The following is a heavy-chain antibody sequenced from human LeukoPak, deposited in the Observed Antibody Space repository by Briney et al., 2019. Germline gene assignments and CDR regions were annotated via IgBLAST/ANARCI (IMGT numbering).Heavy chain of an antibody. D-gene: IGHD3-10*01. J-gene: IGHJ4*02. CDR3: ARNYFGSGTYPFDY. Sequence: PSETLSLTCAVPGGSISSSNWWSWVRPPPGKGLEWIGEIYHSGSTNYNPSLKSRVTISVDKSKNQFSLKLSSVTAADTAVYYCARNYFGSGTYPFDYWGQGTLVTVSS. CDR2: IYHSGST. V-gene: IGHV4-4*02. CDR1: GGSISSSNW.